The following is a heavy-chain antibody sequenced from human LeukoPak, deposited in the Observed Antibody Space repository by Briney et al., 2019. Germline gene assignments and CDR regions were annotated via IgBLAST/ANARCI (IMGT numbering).Heavy chain of an antibody. D-gene: IGHD2-2*01. CDR1: GFTFSNAW. V-gene: IGHV3-15*01. CDR2: IKSKTDGGTT. J-gene: IGHJ4*02. CDR3: TTLTYCSSTSCRYM. Sequence: PGGSLSLSCAVSGFTFSNAWMSWVRQAPGTGLEWVGRIKSKTDGGTTDYAAPVKGRFTISRDHSKNTLYLQMNSLKTEDTAVYYCTTLTYCSSTSCRYMWGQGTLVTVSS.